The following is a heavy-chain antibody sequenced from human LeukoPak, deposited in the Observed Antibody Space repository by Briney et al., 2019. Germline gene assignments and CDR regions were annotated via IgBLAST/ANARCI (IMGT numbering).Heavy chain of an antibody. J-gene: IGHJ4*02. Sequence: GGSLRLSCAASGFALSSHWMTWVRQVPGRGPEWVANVNRDGSETYYLDSVKGRFTISKDNAKNSLYLQMSSLRAEDTAVYYCATDRGWRTSGYYLYYFEYWGQGTLVTYSS. V-gene: IGHV3-7*01. CDR2: VNRDGSET. D-gene: IGHD3-3*01. CDR1: GFALSSHW. CDR3: ATDRGWRTSGYYLYYFEY.